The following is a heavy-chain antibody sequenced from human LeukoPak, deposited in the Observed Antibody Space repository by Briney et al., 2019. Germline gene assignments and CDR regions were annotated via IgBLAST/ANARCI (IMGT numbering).Heavy chain of an antibody. CDR1: GGSISSSSYY. CDR3: ARSGGLLLRFSLDP. Sequence: SETLSLTCTVSGGSISSSSYYWGWIRQPPGKGLEWIGSIYYSGSTYYNPSLKSRVTISVDTPKNQFSLKLSSVAAADTAVYYCARSGGLLLRFSLDPWGQGTLVTVSS. D-gene: IGHD3-22*01. J-gene: IGHJ5*02. CDR2: IYYSGST. V-gene: IGHV4-39*07.